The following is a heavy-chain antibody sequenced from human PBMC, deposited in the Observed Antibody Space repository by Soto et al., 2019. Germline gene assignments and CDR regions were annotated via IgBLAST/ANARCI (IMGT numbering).Heavy chain of an antibody. CDR2: INPNSGGT. V-gene: IGHV1-2*04. Sequence: QVQLVQSGAEVKKPGASVKVSCKASGYTFTGYYMHWVRQAPGQGLEWMGWINPNSGGTNYAQKFQGWVTMTRDTSISTAYMELSRLRSDDTAVYYCARDGGSLGQLVHYYYYGMDVWGQGTTVTVSS. CDR1: GYTFTGYY. CDR3: ARDGGSLGQLVHYYYYGMDV. J-gene: IGHJ6*02. D-gene: IGHD6-6*01.